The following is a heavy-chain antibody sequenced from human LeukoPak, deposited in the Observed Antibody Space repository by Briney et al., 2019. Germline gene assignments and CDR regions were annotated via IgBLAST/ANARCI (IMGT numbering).Heavy chain of an antibody. CDR2: IYASGST. CDR1: GDSITSDTYY. D-gene: IGHD2-15*01. V-gene: IGHV4-61*02. J-gene: IGHJ5*02. CDR3: AGTRRYCSGGSCYNWFDP. Sequence: TSETLSLTXTVSGDSITSDTYYWSWIRQPAGKGLEWIGRIYASGSTTYNASLKSRVTISVDTSKNQSSLKLSSVTAADTAVYYCAGTRRYCSGGSCYNWFDPWGQGTLVTVSS.